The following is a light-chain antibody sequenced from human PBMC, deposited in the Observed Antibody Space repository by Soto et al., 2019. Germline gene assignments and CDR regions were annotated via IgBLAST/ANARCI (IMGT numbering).Light chain of an antibody. CDR1: SSDVGGYNY. Sequence: QSALTQPASVSGSPGQSITISCTGTSSDVGGYNYVSWYQQHPGKAPKLMIYDVSNRPSGVSNRFSGSKSGNTASLTISGLQAEDEADYYCSSYTGSTTLHYVFGTGTKVTVL. CDR3: SSYTGSTTLHYV. J-gene: IGLJ1*01. CDR2: DVS. V-gene: IGLV2-14*01.